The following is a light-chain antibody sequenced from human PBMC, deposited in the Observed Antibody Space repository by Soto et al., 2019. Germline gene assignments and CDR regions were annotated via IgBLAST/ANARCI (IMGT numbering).Light chain of an antibody. V-gene: IGLV2-23*02. CDR2: EVS. CDR3: CSYAGSSTHYV. J-gene: IGLJ1*01. CDR1: SSDVGSYNL. Sequence: QSVLTQPASVSGSPGQSITISCTGTSSDVGSYNLVSWYQQHPGKAHKLMIYEVSKRPSGVSNRFSGSKSGNTASLKISGLQAEDEADYYCCSYAGSSTHYVFGTGTKVTVL.